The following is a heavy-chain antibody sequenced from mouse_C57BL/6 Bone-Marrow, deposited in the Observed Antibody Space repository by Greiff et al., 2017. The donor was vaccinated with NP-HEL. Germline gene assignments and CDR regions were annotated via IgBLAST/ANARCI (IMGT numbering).Heavy chain of an antibody. CDR2: IYPGSGST. D-gene: IGHD1-1*01. Sequence: QVQLQQPGAELVKPGASVKMSCKASGYTFTSYWITWVKQRPGQGLEWIGDIYPGSGSTNYNEKFKSKATLTVDTSSSTAYMQLSSLTSEDSAVYYCARYFITTTGFAYWGQGTLVTVSA. V-gene: IGHV1-55*01. CDR1: GYTFTSYW. J-gene: IGHJ3*01. CDR3: ARYFITTTGFAY.